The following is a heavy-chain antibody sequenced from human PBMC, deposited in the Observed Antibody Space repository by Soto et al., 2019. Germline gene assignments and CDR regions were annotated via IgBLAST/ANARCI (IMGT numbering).Heavy chain of an antibody. CDR1: GFTFSSYG. D-gene: IGHD3-9*01. CDR3: AKGEYYDILTGYYTYSYYGMDV. Sequence: GWSLRLSCAASGFTFSSYGMHWVRQAPGKGLEWVAVISYDGSNKYYADSVKGRFTISRDNSKNTLYLQMNSLKAEDTAVYYCAKGEYYDILTGYYTYSYYGMDVWDQGPTVTVSS. CDR2: ISYDGSNK. J-gene: IGHJ6*02. V-gene: IGHV3-30*18.